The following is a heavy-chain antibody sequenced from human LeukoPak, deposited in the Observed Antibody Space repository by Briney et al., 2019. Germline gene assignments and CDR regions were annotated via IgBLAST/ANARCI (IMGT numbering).Heavy chain of an antibody. CDR3: ARGGGNDAFDI. CDR1: GFTFSSYA. Sequence: PVGSLRLSCAASGFTFSSYAMHWVRQAPGKGLEYVSAISSNGGSTYYANSVKGRFTISRDNSKNTLYLQMGSLRAEGMAVYYCARGGGNDAFDIWGQGTMVTVSS. J-gene: IGHJ3*02. V-gene: IGHV3-64*01. CDR2: ISSNGGST.